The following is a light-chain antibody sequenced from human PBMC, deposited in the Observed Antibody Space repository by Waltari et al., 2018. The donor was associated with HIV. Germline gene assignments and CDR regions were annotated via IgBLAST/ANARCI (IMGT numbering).Light chain of an antibody. J-gene: IGLJ1*01. CDR2: EVS. Sequence: QSALTQPPSVSGSPGQSVTISCTGTSSDVGGYNRVTWYQQPPGTVPKVIIYEVSNRPSGVPARFSGSKSCNTASLTISGLQAEDEADYYCNSFTSSTTYVFGTGTKVTVL. CDR3: NSFTSSTTYV. V-gene: IGLV2-18*02. CDR1: SSDVGGYNR.